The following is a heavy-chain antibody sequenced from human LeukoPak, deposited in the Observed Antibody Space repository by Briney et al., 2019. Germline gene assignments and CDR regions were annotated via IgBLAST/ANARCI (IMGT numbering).Heavy chain of an antibody. V-gene: IGHV3-48*04. CDR1: GFTFSSYS. CDR3: AREGLASGSYKYYYYYMDV. Sequence: GSLRLSCAASGFTFSSYSMNWVRQAPGKGLEWVSYISSSGSTIYYADSVKGRFTISRDNAKNSLYLQMNSLRAEDTAVYYCAREGLASGSYKYYYYYMDVWGKGTTVTVSS. J-gene: IGHJ6*03. D-gene: IGHD3-10*01. CDR2: ISSSGSTI.